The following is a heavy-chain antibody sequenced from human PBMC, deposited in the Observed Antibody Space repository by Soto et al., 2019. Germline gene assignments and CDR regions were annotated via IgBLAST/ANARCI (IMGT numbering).Heavy chain of an antibody. J-gene: IGHJ4*02. CDR1: GFTFSSYA. CDR3: AKDTDLLRFLEWLTEGTGTTGYFDY. CDR2: ISGSGGST. D-gene: IGHD3-3*01. Sequence: GGSLRLSCAASGFTFSSYAMSWVRQAPGKGLEWVSAISGSGGSTYYADSVKGRFTISRDNSKNTLYLQMNSLRAEDTAVYYCAKDTDLLRFLEWLTEGTGTTGYFDYWGQGNLVTVSS. V-gene: IGHV3-23*01.